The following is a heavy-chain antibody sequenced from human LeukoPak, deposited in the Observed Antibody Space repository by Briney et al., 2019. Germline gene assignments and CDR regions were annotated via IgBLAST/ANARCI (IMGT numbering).Heavy chain of an antibody. V-gene: IGHV4-39*01. CDR2: IYYSGST. CDR1: GGSISSSSYY. J-gene: IGHJ4*02. Sequence: PSETLSLTCTVSGGSISSSSYYWGWIRQPPGKGLEWIGSIYYSGSTYYNPSLKSRVTISVDTSKNQFSLKLSSVTAADTAVYYCARHATLWFGELSHPYFDYWGQGTLVTVSS. CDR3: ARHATLWFGELSHPYFDY. D-gene: IGHD3-10*01.